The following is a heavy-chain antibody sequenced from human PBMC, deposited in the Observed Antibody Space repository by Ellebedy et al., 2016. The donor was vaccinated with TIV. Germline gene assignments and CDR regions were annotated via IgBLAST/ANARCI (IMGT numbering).Heavy chain of an antibody. CDR1: GGSISSSSYY. V-gene: IGHV4-39*07. Sequence: SETLSLXXTVSGGSISSSSYYWGWIRQPPGKGLEWIGSIYYSGSTYYNPSLKSRVTISVDTSKNQFSLKLSSVTAADTAVYYCARDSNTAMVMGFEYWGQGNLVTVSS. J-gene: IGHJ4*02. CDR2: IYYSGST. D-gene: IGHD5-18*01. CDR3: ARDSNTAMVMGFEY.